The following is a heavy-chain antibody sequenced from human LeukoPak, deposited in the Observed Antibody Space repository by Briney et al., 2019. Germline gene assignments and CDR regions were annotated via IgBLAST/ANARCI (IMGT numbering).Heavy chain of an antibody. J-gene: IGHJ4*02. V-gene: IGHV3-30-3*01. CDR2: ISYDGSNK. CDR1: GFTFSSYA. Sequence: GGSLRLSCAASGFTFSSYAMHWVRQAPGKGLEWVAVISYDGSNKYYADSVKGRFIISRDKSRNTLYLQMNSLRAEDTAVYYCARDAGSGYYYFGVGDYWGQGTLVTVSS. CDR3: ARDAGSGYYYFGVGDY. D-gene: IGHD3-22*01.